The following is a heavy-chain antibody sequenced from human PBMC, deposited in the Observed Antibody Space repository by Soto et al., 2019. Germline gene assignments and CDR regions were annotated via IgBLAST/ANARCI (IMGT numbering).Heavy chain of an antibody. V-gene: IGHV5-51*01. CDR1: GCSLTSYW. CDR2: IHPGDSDI. J-gene: IGHJ4*02. Sequence: PGESLQISGKGSGCSLTSYWIGWVRQMTGKGLEWMGIIHPGDSDIRYSPSFQGQVTISADKSISTAYLQWSSLKTSDTAMYYCARRGGSYIDYWGQGTLVTVSS. CDR3: ARRGGSYIDY. D-gene: IGHD3-10*01.